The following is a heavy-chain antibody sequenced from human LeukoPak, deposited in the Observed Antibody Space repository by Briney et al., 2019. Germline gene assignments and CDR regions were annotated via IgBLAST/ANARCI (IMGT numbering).Heavy chain of an antibody. V-gene: IGHV4-30-2*01. J-gene: IGHJ4*02. D-gene: IGHD1-26*01. Sequence: SQTLSLTCAVSGGSISSGGYSWSWIRQPPGKGLEWIGYIYHSGSTYYNPSLKSRVTISVDTSKNQFSLKLSSVTAADTAVYYCARGATRSYIDYWGQGTLVTVSS. CDR1: GGSISSGGYS. CDR3: ARGATRSYIDY. CDR2: IYHSGST.